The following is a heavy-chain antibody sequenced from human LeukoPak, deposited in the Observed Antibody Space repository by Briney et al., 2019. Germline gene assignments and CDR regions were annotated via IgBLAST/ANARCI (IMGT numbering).Heavy chain of an antibody. J-gene: IGHJ4*02. D-gene: IGHD3-22*01. Sequence: AGGSLRLSCAASGFTFSHYSLNWVRQAPGKGLEWVSSISTSSSYIYYADSVKGRFTISRDNAKNSLYLQMNSLRAEDTALYYCASYYYDSSASGGFDYWGQGTLVTVSS. CDR2: ISTSSSYI. V-gene: IGHV3-21*04. CDR3: ASYYYDSSASGGFDY. CDR1: GFTFSHYS.